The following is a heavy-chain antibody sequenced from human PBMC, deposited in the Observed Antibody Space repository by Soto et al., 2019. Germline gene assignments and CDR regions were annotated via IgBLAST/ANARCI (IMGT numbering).Heavy chain of an antibody. J-gene: IGHJ3*02. Sequence: EVQLLESGGGLVQPGGSLRLSCAASGFTFRSYAMTWVRQAPGKGLKWVSTIDGGGGSTYYADSVKGRFAVSRDNSKNTLYLQMNNLRAEETAVYYCVKESLDRRTFDIWGQGTMVTVSS. V-gene: IGHV3-23*01. CDR3: VKESLDRRTFDI. CDR2: IDGGGGST. CDR1: GFTFRSYA. D-gene: IGHD1-1*01.